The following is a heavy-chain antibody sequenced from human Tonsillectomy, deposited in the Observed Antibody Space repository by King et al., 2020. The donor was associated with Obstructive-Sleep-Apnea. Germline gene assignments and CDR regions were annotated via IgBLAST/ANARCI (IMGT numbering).Heavy chain of an antibody. CDR1: GYTFTTAE. J-gene: IGHJ4*02. CDR2: MNPNSGNT. D-gene: IGHD6-13*01. V-gene: IGHV1-8*01. CDR3: ARGSSRSFDL. Sequence: VQLVQSGAEVKKPGASVKVSCKAAGYTFTTAEIHWVRQAPGQGLEWMGWMNPNSGNTGYVQKFRGRVTMTRDPSITTAYMALSSLRSADTAVYYCARGSSRSFDLWGQGTLVTVST.